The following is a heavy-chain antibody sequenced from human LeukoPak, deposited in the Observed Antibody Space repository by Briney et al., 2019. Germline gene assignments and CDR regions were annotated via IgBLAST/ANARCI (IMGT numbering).Heavy chain of an antibody. D-gene: IGHD6-19*01. CDR1: GFTSSGYW. CDR3: ARVGSGSYCSFDN. V-gene: IGHV3-7*05. CDR2: IKQDGSEK. Sequence: GGSLTLTCAVSGFTSSGYWWSWVRQAPGKGLEWVANIKQDGSEKYYVDSVKGRFTASRDNATHSLYLQMNSLRAEDTAVYYCARVGSGSYCSFDNWGQGTVVTVSS. J-gene: IGHJ4*01.